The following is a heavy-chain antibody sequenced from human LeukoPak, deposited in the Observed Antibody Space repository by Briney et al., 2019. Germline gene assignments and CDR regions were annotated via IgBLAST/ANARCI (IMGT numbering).Heavy chain of an antibody. J-gene: IGHJ5*02. D-gene: IGHD2-2*01. CDR3: ARRAVVVPAAIAATPDNWFDP. V-gene: IGHV1-2*02. CDR2: INPKSGGT. Sequence: ASVKVSCKASGYTFTGYYMHWVRQAPGQGLEWMGWINPKSGGTNYAQKFQGRVTMTRDTSISTAYMELSRLRSDDTAVYYCARRAVVVPAAIAATPDNWFDPWGQGTLVTVSS. CDR1: GYTFTGYY.